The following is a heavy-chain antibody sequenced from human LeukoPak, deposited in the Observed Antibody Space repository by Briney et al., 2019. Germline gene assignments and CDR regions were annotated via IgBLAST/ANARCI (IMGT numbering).Heavy chain of an antibody. V-gene: IGHV3-23*01. Sequence: GGSLRLSCAASGFTFSSYAMSWVRQAPGKGLEWVSAISGSGGSTYYADSVEGRFTISRDYSKNTLYLQMNSLRAEDTAVYYCAKDLGYCSSTSCSGGDYWGQGTLVTVSS. J-gene: IGHJ4*02. D-gene: IGHD2-2*01. CDR3: AKDLGYCSSTSCSGGDY. CDR1: GFTFSSYA. CDR2: ISGSGGST.